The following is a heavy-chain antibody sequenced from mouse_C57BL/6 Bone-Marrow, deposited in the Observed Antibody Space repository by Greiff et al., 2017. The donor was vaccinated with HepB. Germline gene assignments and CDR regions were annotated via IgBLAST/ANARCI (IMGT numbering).Heavy chain of an antibody. CDR2: IHPNSGST. D-gene: IGHD2-2*01. J-gene: IGHJ2*01. CDR3: AGMVTTGDYFDY. Sequence: VQLQQPGAELVKPGASVKLSCKASGYTFTSYWMHWVKQRPGQGLEWIGMIHPNSGSTNYNEKFKSKATLTVDKSSSTAYMQLSSLTSEDSAVYYCAGMVTTGDYFDYWGQGTTLTVSS. CDR1: GYTFTSYW. V-gene: IGHV1-64*01.